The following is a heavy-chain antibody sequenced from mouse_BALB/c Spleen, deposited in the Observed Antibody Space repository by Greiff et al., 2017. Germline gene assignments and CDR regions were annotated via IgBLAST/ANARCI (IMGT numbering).Heavy chain of an antibody. D-gene: IGHD1-1*01. CDR1: GFTFSSFG. CDR2: ISSGSSTI. J-gene: IGHJ2*01. Sequence: EVQGVESGGGLVQPGGSRKLSCAASGFTFSSFGMHWVRQAPEKGLEWVAYISSGSSTIYYADTVKGRFTISRDNPKNTLFLQMTSLRSEDTAMYYCARIDYYGSSDYWGQGTTLTVSS. CDR3: ARIDYYGSSDY. V-gene: IGHV5-17*02.